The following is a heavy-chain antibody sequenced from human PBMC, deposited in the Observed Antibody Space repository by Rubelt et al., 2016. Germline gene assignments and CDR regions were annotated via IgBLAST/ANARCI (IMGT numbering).Heavy chain of an antibody. CDR3: ARDPMGVGSNSYFDY. J-gene: IGHJ4*02. D-gene: IGHD1-26*01. CDR1: GYSITSAYY. Sequence: QVQLQESGPGLVKPSETLSLTCNVSGYSITSAYYWAWIRQPPGKGLEWIGNIHHNDNTYYNPSVRSRVTISVDTSKNQFSPKLGSVTAADTAVYYLARDPMGVGSNSYFDYWGQGALVTVSS. CDR2: IHHNDNT. V-gene: IGHV4-38-2*02.